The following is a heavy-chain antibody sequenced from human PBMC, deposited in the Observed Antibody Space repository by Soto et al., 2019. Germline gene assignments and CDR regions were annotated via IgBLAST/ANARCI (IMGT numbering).Heavy chain of an antibody. V-gene: IGHV4-34*01. D-gene: IGHD6-6*01. Sequence: SETLSLTCAVYGGSFSGYYWSWIRQPPGKGLKWIGEINHSGSTNYNPSLKSRVTISVDASKNQFSLKLSSVTAAVTAVYYCARGLGDEVAARHLDYWGQGTLVTVSS. J-gene: IGHJ4*02. CDR3: ARGLGDEVAARHLDY. CDR2: INHSGST. CDR1: GGSFSGYY.